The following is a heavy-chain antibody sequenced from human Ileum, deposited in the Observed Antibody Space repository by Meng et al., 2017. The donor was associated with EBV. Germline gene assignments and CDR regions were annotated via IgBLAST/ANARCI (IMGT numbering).Heavy chain of an antibody. D-gene: IGHD4-17*01. CDR2: INHSGST. CDR1: GGSFSGYY. J-gene: IGHJ4*02. Sequence: VQHRHGGAVLLKPSETLSLTCAVYGGSFSGYYWSWIRQPPGKGLEWIGEINHSGSTNYNPSLKSRVTISVDTSKNQFSLKLSSVTAADTAVYYCARGRGYGDYGSLYWGQGTLVTVSS. CDR3: ARGRGYGDYGSLY. V-gene: IGHV4-34*01.